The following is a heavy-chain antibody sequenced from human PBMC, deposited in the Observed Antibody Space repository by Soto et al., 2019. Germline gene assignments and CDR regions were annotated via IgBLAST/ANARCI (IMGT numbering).Heavy chain of an antibody. CDR3: ARMNYYDTSGYPFDY. CDR1: GGSISSYY. Sequence: SETLSLTCTVSGGSISSYYWSWVRQPPGRGLEWIGYIYFRGTTNYNPSLKSRVTMSADTSKNQFSLKLNSVTAADTAVYYCARMNYYDTSGYPFDYWGQRTPVTVSS. J-gene: IGHJ4*02. V-gene: IGHV4-59*01. CDR2: IYFRGTT. D-gene: IGHD3-22*01.